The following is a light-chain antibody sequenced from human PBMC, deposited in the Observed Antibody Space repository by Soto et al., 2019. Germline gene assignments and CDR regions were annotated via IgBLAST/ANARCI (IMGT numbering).Light chain of an antibody. CDR2: ATS. CDR1: QSISTY. V-gene: IGKV1-39*01. CDR3: QQSYSRPLT. Sequence: DIQMTQSPSSLSASVGDKVTITCRASQSISTYLNWYQQKPGKAPKLLIYATSSLQSEVPSRFSGSGSGTDFTLTISSLQPEDFATYYCQQSYSRPLTFGPGTKVDIK. J-gene: IGKJ3*01.